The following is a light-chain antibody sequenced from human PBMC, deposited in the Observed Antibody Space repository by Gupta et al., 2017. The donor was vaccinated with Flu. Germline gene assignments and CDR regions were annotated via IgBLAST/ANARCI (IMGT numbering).Light chain of an antibody. Sequence: YGRASQSVSSNLAWYQQKPGQAPRLLIYGASTRATGIPDRFSDSGSGTEFTLTISSLQSEDFAVYYWQQYNNLLTFGGGTKVEIK. CDR1: QSVSSN. V-gene: IGKV3D-15*01. CDR2: GAS. J-gene: IGKJ4*01. CDR3: QQYNNLLT.